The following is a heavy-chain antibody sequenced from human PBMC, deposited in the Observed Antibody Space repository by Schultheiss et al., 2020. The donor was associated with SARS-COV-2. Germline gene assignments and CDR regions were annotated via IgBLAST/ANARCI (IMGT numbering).Heavy chain of an antibody. V-gene: IGHV4-39*01. CDR2: IYYSGST. CDR1: GGSISSSSYY. D-gene: IGHD3-16*02. Sequence: SETLSLTCTVSGGSISSSSYYWGWIRQPPGKGLEWIGSIYYSGSTYYNPSLKSRVTISVDTSKNQFSLKLSSVTAADTAVYYCARLRGLRLGELSLYPYYFDYWGQGTLVTVSS. J-gene: IGHJ4*02. CDR3: ARLRGLRLGELSLYPYYFDY.